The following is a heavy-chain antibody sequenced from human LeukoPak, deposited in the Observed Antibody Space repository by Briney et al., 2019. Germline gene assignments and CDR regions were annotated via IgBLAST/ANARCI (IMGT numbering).Heavy chain of an antibody. CDR3: ARVGSIAAAGTPDY. Sequence: PGGSLRLSCSASGFTFSDYYMSWIRQAPGKGLEWVSYISSSSSHTTYADSVKGRFTISRDNAKNSLSLQVKDQLADATAVYYCARVGSIAAAGTPDYWGQGNLVTVSS. D-gene: IGHD6-13*01. CDR2: ISSSSSHT. J-gene: IGHJ4*02. CDR1: GFTFSDYY. V-gene: IGHV3-11*06.